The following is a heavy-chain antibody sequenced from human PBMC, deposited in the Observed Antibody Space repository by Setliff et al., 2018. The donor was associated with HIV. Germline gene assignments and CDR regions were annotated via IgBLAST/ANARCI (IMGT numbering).Heavy chain of an antibody. CDR1: GYSFTSYW. J-gene: IGHJ2*01. D-gene: IGHD6-19*01. CDR2: IYPGNSDT. Sequence: GESLKISCKGSGYSFTSYWIGWVRQMPGKGLEWMGIIYPGNSDTRYSPSFQGQVTISADKSISTAYLQWSSLKASDTAMYYCARQGVGKAVAGNRYFDLWGRGTLVTVSS. CDR3: ARQGVGKAVAGNRYFDL. V-gene: IGHV5-51*01.